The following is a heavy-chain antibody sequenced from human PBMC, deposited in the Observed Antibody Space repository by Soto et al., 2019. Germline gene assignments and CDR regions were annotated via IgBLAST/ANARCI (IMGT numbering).Heavy chain of an antibody. Sequence: GGSLRLSCAASGFTFSSYGMHWVRQAPGKGLEWVAVIWYDGSNKYYADSVKGRFTISRDNSKNTLYLQMNSLRAEDTAVYFCTTDPGPYSSAYWRQGTLVTVSS. D-gene: IGHD6-25*01. J-gene: IGHJ4*02. CDR3: TTDPGPYSSAY. V-gene: IGHV3-33*01. CDR2: IWYDGSNK. CDR1: GFTFSSYG.